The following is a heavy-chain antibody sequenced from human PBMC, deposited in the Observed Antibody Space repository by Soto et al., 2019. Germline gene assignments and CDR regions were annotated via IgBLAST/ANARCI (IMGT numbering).Heavy chain of an antibody. Sequence: SETLSLTCTVSGGSISSGGYYWSWIRQHPGKGLEWIGYIYYSGSTYYNPSLKSRVTISVDTSKNQFSLKLSSVTAADTAVYYCARVHPPSSSWTPPFQHWGQGTLVTVSS. CDR1: GGSISSGGYY. J-gene: IGHJ1*01. CDR3: ARVHPPSSSWTPPFQH. V-gene: IGHV4-31*03. CDR2: IYYSGST. D-gene: IGHD6-13*01.